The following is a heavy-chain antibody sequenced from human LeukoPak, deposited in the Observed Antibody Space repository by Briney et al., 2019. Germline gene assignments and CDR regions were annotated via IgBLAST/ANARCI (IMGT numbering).Heavy chain of an antibody. V-gene: IGHV4-4*09. CDR2: IYTSGST. J-gene: IGHJ5*02. CDR1: GGSISSYY. D-gene: IGHD4/OR15-4a*01. Sequence: SETLSLTCTVSGGSISSYYWSWIRQPPGKGREWIGYIYTSGSTNYNPSLKSRVTISVDTSKNQFSLKLSSVTAADTAVYYCARRDAKTEFDPWGQGTLVTVSS. CDR3: ARRDAKTEFDP.